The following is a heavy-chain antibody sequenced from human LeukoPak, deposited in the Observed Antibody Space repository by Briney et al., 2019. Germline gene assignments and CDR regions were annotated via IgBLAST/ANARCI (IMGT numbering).Heavy chain of an antibody. D-gene: IGHD2-15*01. CDR2: ISSSSSYI. Sequence: GGSLRLSCAASGFTFSSYSMNWVRQAPGKGLEWVSSISSSSSYIYYADSVKGRFTISRDNAKNSLYLQMNSLRPEDTAVYYCAKDFEVVGDMDVWGKGTTVTVSS. J-gene: IGHJ6*03. CDR3: AKDFEVVGDMDV. V-gene: IGHV3-21*01. CDR1: GFTFSSYS.